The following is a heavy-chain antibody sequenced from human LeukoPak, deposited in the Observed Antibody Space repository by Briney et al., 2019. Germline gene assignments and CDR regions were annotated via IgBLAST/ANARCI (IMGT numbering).Heavy chain of an antibody. J-gene: IGHJ4*02. CDR2: ISGDGGST. Sequence: GGSLRLSCAASGFTFDDYAMHWVRQAPGKGLEWVSLISGDGGSTYYADSVKGRFTISRDNSKNSLYLQMNSLRTEDTALYYCAKFTGWLQSAHDYFDCWGQGTLVTVSS. CDR1: GFTFDDYA. CDR3: AKFTGWLQSAHDYFDC. V-gene: IGHV3-43*02. D-gene: IGHD5-24*01.